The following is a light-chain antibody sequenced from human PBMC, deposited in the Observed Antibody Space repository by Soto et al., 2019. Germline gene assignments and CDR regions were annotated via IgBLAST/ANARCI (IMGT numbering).Light chain of an antibody. Sequence: EIVLTQSPGTLSLSPGERATLSCRASRSFASSYLAWYQHKPGQAPRLLIYAASSRATGIPDRFIGSGSGTVFTPTISRLEPEDSALYYCHYDDSSPPYTFGQGTKLEIK. CDR1: RSFASSY. CDR3: HYDDSSPPYT. CDR2: AAS. V-gene: IGKV3-20*01. J-gene: IGKJ2*01.